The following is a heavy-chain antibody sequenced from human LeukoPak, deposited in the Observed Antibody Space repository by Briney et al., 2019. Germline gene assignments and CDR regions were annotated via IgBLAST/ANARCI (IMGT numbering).Heavy chain of an antibody. Sequence: GGSLRLSCAASGFTFSSYGMHWVRQAPGKGLEWVAFIRYDGSNKYYADSVKGRFTISGDNSKNTLYLQMNSLRAEDTAVYYCAKDFYSMATRGGGFDYWGQGTLVTVSS. CDR1: GFTFSSYG. V-gene: IGHV3-30*02. D-gene: IGHD5-24*01. CDR2: IRYDGSNK. J-gene: IGHJ4*02. CDR3: AKDFYSMATRGGGFDY.